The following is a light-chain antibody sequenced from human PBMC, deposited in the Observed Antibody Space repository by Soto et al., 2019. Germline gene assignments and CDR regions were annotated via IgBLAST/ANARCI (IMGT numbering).Light chain of an antibody. CDR2: DVS. J-gene: IGLJ3*02. Sequence: QSALTQPRSVSESPGQSVTISCTGTSSDVGGYNYVSWYQQHPGKAPKLMIYDVSKRPSGVPDRFPGSKSANTASLTISGLQAEDEADYCCCSYAGSYTWVFGGGTKLTVL. CDR1: SSDVGGYNY. CDR3: CSYAGSYTWV. V-gene: IGLV2-11*01.